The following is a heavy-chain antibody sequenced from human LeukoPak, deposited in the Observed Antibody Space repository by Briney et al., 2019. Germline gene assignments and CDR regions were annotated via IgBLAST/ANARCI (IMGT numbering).Heavy chain of an antibody. CDR1: GFIFTSYC. D-gene: IGHD6-19*01. J-gene: IGHJ6*02. Sequence: GGSLRLSCAASGFIFTSYCIRWVRQPPGKGLEWVAVIWYAESSTYYTDSVKGPFTNSRDNSKKTVYLQMNSLRVEDTGVYYCARDGSCGWDVWGQGTTVTVSS. CDR2: IWYAESST. CDR3: ARDGSCGWDV. V-gene: IGHV3-33*01.